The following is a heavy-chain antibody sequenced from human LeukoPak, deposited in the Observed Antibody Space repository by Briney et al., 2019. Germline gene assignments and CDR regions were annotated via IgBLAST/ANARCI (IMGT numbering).Heavy chain of an antibody. CDR2: ISSSSSYI. Sequence: GGSLRLSCAASGFTFSSYSMNWVRQAPGKGLEWVSSISSSSSYIYYADSVKGRFTISRDNAKNSLYLQMNSLKAEDTAVYYCARGKYSSFGWFDPWGQGTLVTVSS. CDR3: ARGKYSSFGWFDP. V-gene: IGHV3-21*01. J-gene: IGHJ5*02. D-gene: IGHD6-6*01. CDR1: GFTFSSYS.